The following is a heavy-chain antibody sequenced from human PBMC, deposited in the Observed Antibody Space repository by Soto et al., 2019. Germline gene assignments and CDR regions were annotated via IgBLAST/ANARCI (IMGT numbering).Heavy chain of an antibody. CDR3: ATYYWGGSWQWLPGDDFEGDY. CDR1: GFIFRNFA. Sequence: PGGSLRLSCGASGFIFRNFAMSWVHQAPGKGLEWVSYISSSSSYTNYADSVKGRFTISRDNAKNSLYLQMNSLRVEDTAVYYCATYYWGGSWQWLPGDDFEGDYWGQGTLVTVSS. CDR2: ISSSSSYT. D-gene: IGHD6-19*01. V-gene: IGHV3-11*06. J-gene: IGHJ4*02.